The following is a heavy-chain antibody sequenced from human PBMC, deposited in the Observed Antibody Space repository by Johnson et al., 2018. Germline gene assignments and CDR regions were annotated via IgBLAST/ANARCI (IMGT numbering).Heavy chain of an antibody. Sequence: VQLVESGGGVAQPGRSLRLSCAASGFTFNTFAMHWVRQAPGKGLDWVALISIDGNSKYYVDSVKGRFSISRDNSENTLYLQMNSLRLEDTAVYYCARDWGPYSNYGSPYYFYYMDVWGKGTTVTVSS. D-gene: IGHD4-11*01. CDR3: ARDWGPYSNYGSPYYFYYMDV. CDR2: ISIDGNSK. V-gene: IGHV3-30*04. J-gene: IGHJ6*03. CDR1: GFTFNTFA.